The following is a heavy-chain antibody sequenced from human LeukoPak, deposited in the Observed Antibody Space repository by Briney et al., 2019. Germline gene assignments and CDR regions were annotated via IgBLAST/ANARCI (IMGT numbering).Heavy chain of an antibody. D-gene: IGHD3-9*01. CDR3: ARGYDILTGYFNYYYGMDV. CDR1: GGSFSGYY. Sequence: PSETLSLTCAVYGGSFSGYYWSWIRQPPGKGLEWIGEINHSGSTNYNPSLKSRVTISVDTSKNQFSLKLSSVTAADTAVYYCARGYDILTGYFNYYYGMDVWGKGTTVTVSS. J-gene: IGHJ6*04. V-gene: IGHV4-34*01. CDR2: INHSGST.